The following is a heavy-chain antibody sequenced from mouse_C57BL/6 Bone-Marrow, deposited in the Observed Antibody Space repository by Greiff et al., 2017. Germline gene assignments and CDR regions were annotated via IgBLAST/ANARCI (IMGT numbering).Heavy chain of an antibody. D-gene: IGHD1-1*01. Sequence: VQLQQSGAELVKPGASVKLSCKASGYTFTSYWMHWVKQRPGQGLEWIGMIHPNSGSTNYNEKFKSKATLTVDKSSSTAYMQLSSLTSEAAAVYYCARLLRPYIDYWGQGTTLTVSS. CDR3: ARLLRPYIDY. V-gene: IGHV1-64*01. J-gene: IGHJ2*01. CDR1: GYTFTSYW. CDR2: IHPNSGST.